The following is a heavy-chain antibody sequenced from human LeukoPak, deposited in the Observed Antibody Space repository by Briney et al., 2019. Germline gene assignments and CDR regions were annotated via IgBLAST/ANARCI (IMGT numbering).Heavy chain of an antibody. CDR2: IRYDGGNK. V-gene: IGHV3-30*02. D-gene: IGHD1-26*01. J-gene: IGHJ4*02. CDR3: AKDRSLLIVEAFDY. CDR1: GFTFSSYG. Sequence: GGSLRLSCAASGFTFSSYGMHWVRQAPGKGLEWVSFIRYDGGNKYYADSVKGRFTISRDNSKNTLYLQMNSLRAEDTAVYYCAKDRSLLIVEAFDYWGQGTLVTVSS.